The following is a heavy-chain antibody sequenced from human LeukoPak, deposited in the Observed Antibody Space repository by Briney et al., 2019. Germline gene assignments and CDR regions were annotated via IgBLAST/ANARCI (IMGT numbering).Heavy chain of an antibody. V-gene: IGHV1-2*02. D-gene: IGHD5-12*01. J-gene: IGHJ4*02. CDR2: INPNSGGT. CDR3: ARVLRRAIVATILNY. Sequence: ASVKVSCKASGYTFTGYYMHWVRQAPGQGREWMGWINPNSGGTNYAQKFQGRVTMTRDTSISTAYMELSRLRSDDTAVYYCARVLRRAIVATILNYWGQGTLVTVSS. CDR1: GYTFTGYY.